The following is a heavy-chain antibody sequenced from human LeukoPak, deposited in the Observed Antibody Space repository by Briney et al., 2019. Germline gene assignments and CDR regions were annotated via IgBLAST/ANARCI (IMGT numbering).Heavy chain of an antibody. D-gene: IGHD2-2*01. V-gene: IGHV3-74*01. CDR3: ASSTQISKYADY. J-gene: IGHJ4*02. CDR1: GFTFSSYW. Sequence: GGSLRLSCAASGFTFSSYWMHWVREAPGKGLGWVSRINSDGSITTYADSVRGRFTISRDNAKSTLYPQMNSLRAEDTAVYYCASSTQISKYADYWGQGALVTVSS. CDR2: INSDGSIT.